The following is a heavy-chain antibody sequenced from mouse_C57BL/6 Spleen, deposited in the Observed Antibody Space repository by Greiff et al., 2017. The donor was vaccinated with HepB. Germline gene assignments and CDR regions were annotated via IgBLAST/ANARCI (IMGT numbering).Heavy chain of an antibody. CDR2: IYPGSGST. CDR3: ATAYGSSYGWFAY. J-gene: IGHJ3*01. Sequence: QVQLQQPGAELVKPGASVKMSCKASGYTFTSYWITWVKQRPGQGLEWIGDIYPGSGSTNYNEKFKSKATLTVDTSSSTAYMQLSSLTSEDSAVYYCATAYGSSYGWFAYWGQGTLVTVSA. D-gene: IGHD1-1*01. V-gene: IGHV1-55*01. CDR1: GYTFTSYW.